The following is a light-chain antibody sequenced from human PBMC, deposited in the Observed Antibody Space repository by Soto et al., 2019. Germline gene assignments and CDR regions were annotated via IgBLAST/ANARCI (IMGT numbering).Light chain of an antibody. CDR2: GAS. J-gene: IGKJ1*01. V-gene: IGKV3-20*01. CDR1: QGVDSSY. Sequence: EIVLTQSPGTLSLSPGERATVFCRASQGVDSSYVAWFQQKPGQAPRLLIYGASRRATGVPDRFSGSGSGTDFTLTITSLEPEDFAVYYCHQYDSSSWTFGQGTKVEI. CDR3: HQYDSSSWT.